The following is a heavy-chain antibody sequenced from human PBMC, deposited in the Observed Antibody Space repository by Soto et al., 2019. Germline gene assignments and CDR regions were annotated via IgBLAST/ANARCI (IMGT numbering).Heavy chain of an antibody. V-gene: IGHV3-30*18. J-gene: IGHJ3*02. CDR3: AKWGLSGHGDSALELLCIACVTTVRAHPSHPFKPLSSGLSHPVDI. CDR1: GYIFSNYG. Sequence: GGSLRLSCAASGYIFSNYGMHWFRQAPGKGLEGVAVTSYDGSKKYYADSVKGRFTISKDNSKNTVYLQMNSLRIEDTAVYYCAKWGLSGHGDSALELLCIACVTTVRAHPSHPFKPLSSGLSHPVDI. CDR2: TSYDGSKK. D-gene: IGHD1-7*01.